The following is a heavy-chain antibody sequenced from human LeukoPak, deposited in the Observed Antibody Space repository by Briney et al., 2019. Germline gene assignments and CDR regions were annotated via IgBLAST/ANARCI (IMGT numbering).Heavy chain of an antibody. D-gene: IGHD5-18*01. J-gene: IGHJ4*02. V-gene: IGHV4-39*07. CDR1: DRSISSSSWY. CDR2: IYYSGSS. Sequence: KSSATLSLTCTVSDRSISSSSWYWGWIRQPPGKGLEWIGSIYYSGSSYYNPSLKSRVSISIDTSKNQFSLKLTSVTAADTAVYYCARDRATLVTGNFDYWGRGALVTVSS. CDR3: ARDRATLVTGNFDY.